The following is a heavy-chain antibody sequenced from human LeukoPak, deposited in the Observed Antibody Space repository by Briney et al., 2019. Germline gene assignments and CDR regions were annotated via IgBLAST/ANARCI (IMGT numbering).Heavy chain of an antibody. CDR3: ARATVVVSPLDY. D-gene: IGHD2-15*01. CDR2: IYYSGSS. J-gene: IGHJ4*02. CDR1: GGSISSGDYY. V-gene: IGHV4-30-4*01. Sequence: SQTLSLTCTVSGGSISSGDYYWSWIRQPPGKGLEWIGHIYYSGSSYCNPSLKSRVTISVDTSKNQFSLKLSSVTAADTAVYFCARATVVVSPLDYWGQGTLVTVSS.